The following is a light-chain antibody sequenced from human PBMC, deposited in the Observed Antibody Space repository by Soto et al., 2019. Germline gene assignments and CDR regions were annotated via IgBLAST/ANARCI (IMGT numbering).Light chain of an antibody. CDR1: SGHSSYI. CDR2: LEGSGSY. Sequence: QSVLTQSSSASASLGSSVKLTCTLSSGHSSYIIAWHQQQPGKAPRYLMKLEGSGSYNKGSGVPDRFSGSSAGADRYLTICHLPVDDAADYCCESWGSKTNWVFGGGTKLTVL. J-gene: IGLJ3*02. CDR3: ESWGSKTNWV. V-gene: IGLV4-60*02.